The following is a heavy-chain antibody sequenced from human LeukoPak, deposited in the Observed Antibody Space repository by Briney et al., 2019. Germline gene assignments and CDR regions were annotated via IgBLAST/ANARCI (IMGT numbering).Heavy chain of an antibody. Sequence: GGSLRLSCAASGFTFEDYGMSWVRQGPGKGLEWVSAIDRNGDSTGYADSVKGRFTVSRDNAKNSLYLQMDSLRAEDTAVYYCARYHLGSYFRDPFDHWGQGTLVTVSS. CDR1: GFTFEDYG. V-gene: IGHV3-20*04. CDR3: ARYHLGSYFRDPFDH. D-gene: IGHD3-10*01. J-gene: IGHJ4*02. CDR2: IDRNGDST.